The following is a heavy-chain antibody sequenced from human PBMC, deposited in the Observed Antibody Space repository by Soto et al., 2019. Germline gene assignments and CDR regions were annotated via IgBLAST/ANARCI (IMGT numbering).Heavy chain of an antibody. CDR1: GYTLTELS. J-gene: IGHJ6*02. D-gene: IGHD6-19*01. CDR3: ATGVAVAGSPSYYYYRMDV. V-gene: IGHV1-24*01. Sequence: QVQLVQSGAEVKKPGASVKVSCKVSGYTLTELSMHWVRQAPGKGLEWMGGFDPEDGETIYAQKFQGRVTMTEDTSTDTAYMELSSLRSEDTAVYYCATGVAVAGSPSYYYYRMDVWGQGTTVTVSS. CDR2: FDPEDGET.